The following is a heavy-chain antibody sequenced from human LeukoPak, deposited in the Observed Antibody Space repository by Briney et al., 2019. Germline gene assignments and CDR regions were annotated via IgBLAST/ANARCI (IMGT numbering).Heavy chain of an antibody. V-gene: IGHV1-2*02. CDR1: GYTFTGYY. CDR2: INPNSGGT. CDR3: ARGDGYNAKYYYYGMDV. D-gene: IGHD5-24*01. J-gene: IGHJ6*02. Sequence: GASVKVSCKASGYTFTGYYMHWVRQAPGQGLEWMGWINPNSGGTNYAQKFQGRVTMTRDTSISTAYMELSRLRSDDTAVYYCARGDGYNAKYYYYGMDVWGQGTTVTVS.